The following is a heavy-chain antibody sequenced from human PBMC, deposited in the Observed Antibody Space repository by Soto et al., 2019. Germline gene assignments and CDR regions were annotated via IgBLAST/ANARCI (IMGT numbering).Heavy chain of an antibody. D-gene: IGHD2-21*02. Sequence: SETPSPPRTVSGGSISSGDYSWGWVRQSPGKGLEWIGHIYNSGITYYNPSLKSRVVISIDTSRNQFSLRLNSLTAADRAVYFCAREDDGGDSLDVWGQGTTVTVSS. V-gene: IGHV4-30-4*01. J-gene: IGHJ6*02. CDR1: GGSISSGDYS. CDR2: IYNSGIT. CDR3: AREDDGGDSLDV.